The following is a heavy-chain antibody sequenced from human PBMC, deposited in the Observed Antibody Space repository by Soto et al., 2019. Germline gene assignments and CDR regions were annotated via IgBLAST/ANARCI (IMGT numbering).Heavy chain of an antibody. CDR2: IYSGGST. Sequence: GGSLRLSCAASGFTVSSNYMSWVRQAPGKGLEWVSVIYSGGSTYYADSVKGRFTISRDNSKNTLYLQMNSLRAEDTAVYYCARVGSSSWYGAFDYWGQGTLVTVLL. V-gene: IGHV3-66*01. D-gene: IGHD6-13*01. J-gene: IGHJ4*02. CDR3: ARVGSSSWYGAFDY. CDR1: GFTVSSNY.